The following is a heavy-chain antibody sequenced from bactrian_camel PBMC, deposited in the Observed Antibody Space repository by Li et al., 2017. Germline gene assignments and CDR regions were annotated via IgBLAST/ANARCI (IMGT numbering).Heavy chain of an antibody. CDR1: EYTYSTHC. CDR3: AADTVCTVVAGTFGPTDFGY. D-gene: IGHD6*01. CDR2: IDTDGIA. J-gene: IGHJ6*01. Sequence: HVQLVESGGGSVQAGGSLRLSCVASEYTYSTHCVGWFRQAPGKEREGVAGIDTDGIASYGDSVKGRFTISKDNAKNTLYLQMNSLKPEDTAMYYCAADTVCTVVAGTFGPTDFGYRGQGTQVTVS. V-gene: IGHV3S53*01.